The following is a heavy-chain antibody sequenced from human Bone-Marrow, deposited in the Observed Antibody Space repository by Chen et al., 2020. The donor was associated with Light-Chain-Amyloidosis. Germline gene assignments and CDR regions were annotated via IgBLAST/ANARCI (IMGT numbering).Heavy chain of an antibody. Sequence: EVQLVESGGVVVQPGGSLRHSCAASGFTFDDFTMHWVRQVPGKGLEWVSLISWDGRSTYYADSVKGRFTISRDNSKNSLYLQMNSLRTEDTALYYCVKDIEQYQLLFGLGYWGQGTLVTVSS. V-gene: IGHV3-43*01. J-gene: IGHJ4*02. CDR3: VKDIEQYQLLFGLGY. CDR1: GFTFDDFT. D-gene: IGHD2-2*01. CDR2: ISWDGRST.